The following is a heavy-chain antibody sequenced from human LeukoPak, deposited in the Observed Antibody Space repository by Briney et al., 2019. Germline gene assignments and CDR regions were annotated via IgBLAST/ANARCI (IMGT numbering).Heavy chain of an antibody. Sequence: SETLSLTYTVSGGSISSSSYYWGWIRQPPGKGLEWIGSIYYSGSTYYNPSLKSRVTISVDTSKNQFSLKLSSVTAADTAVYYCARYSSSGYWFDPWGQGTLVTVSS. J-gene: IGHJ5*02. V-gene: IGHV4-39*01. CDR1: GGSISSSSYY. CDR3: ARYSSSGYWFDP. CDR2: IYYSGST. D-gene: IGHD6-6*01.